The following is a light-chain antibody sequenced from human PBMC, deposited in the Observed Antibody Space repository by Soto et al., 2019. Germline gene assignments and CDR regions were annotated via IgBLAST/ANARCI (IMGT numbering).Light chain of an antibody. V-gene: IGLV1-40*01. CDR3: QSYDSSLSGFVV. CDR1: SSNIGAGYD. J-gene: IGLJ2*01. CDR2: GNI. Sequence: QSVLTQPPSVSGAPGQRVTISCTGSSSNIGAGYDVHWYQQLPGTAPKVLIYGNINRPSGVPDRFSGAKSGTSASLAITGLQAEDEADYCCQSYDSSLSGFVVFGGGTKLTVL.